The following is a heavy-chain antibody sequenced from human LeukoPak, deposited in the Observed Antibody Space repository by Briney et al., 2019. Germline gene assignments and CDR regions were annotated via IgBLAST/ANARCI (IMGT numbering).Heavy chain of an antibody. J-gene: IGHJ6*03. CDR3: ARRPQRFGELDYYYYYYMDV. CDR2: IDHSGKT. Sequence: SETLSLTCAVSGRSMSSSHWWSWVRQSPDKGLEWIGEIDHSGKTNYNASLKSRVTISVDTSKNQFSLKLSSVTAADTAVYYCARRPQRFGELDYYYYYYMDVWGKGTTVTISS. V-gene: IGHV4-4*02. CDR1: GRSMSSSHW. D-gene: IGHD3-10*01.